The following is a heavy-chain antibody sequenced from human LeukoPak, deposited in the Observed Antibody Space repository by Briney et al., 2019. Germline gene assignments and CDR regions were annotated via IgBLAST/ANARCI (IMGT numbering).Heavy chain of an antibody. CDR1: EYTFTSYD. V-gene: IGHV1-8*01. Sequence: ASVKVSCKASEYTFTSYDINWVRQATGQGLEWMGCMNPNSGNTGYAQKFQGRDTMTRSTSISTAYMELSSLRSEDTAVYYCAISIVVMGTGFDYWGQGTLVTVSS. J-gene: IGHJ4*02. D-gene: IGHD2-15*01. CDR2: MNPNSGNT. CDR3: AISIVVMGTGFDY.